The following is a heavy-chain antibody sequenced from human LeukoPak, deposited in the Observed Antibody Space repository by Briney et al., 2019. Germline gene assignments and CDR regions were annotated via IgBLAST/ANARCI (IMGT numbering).Heavy chain of an antibody. D-gene: IGHD3-9*01. CDR1: GFSFSSFV. V-gene: IGHV3-23*01. CDR2: ISAGGGAT. Sequence: GGSLMLSCAATGFSFSSFVINWGRQAPGKGLEGVLSISAGGGATSYPDSVKGRFTISRDNSKNTLYLQMNSLRAEDTAVYYCAKGRYSLYDWGQGTLVTVSS. J-gene: IGHJ4*02. CDR3: AKGRYSLYD.